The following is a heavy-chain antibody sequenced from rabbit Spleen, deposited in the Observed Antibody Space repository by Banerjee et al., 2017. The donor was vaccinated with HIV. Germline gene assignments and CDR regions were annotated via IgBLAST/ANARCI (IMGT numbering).Heavy chain of an antibody. V-gene: IGHV1S45*01. Sequence: QEQLEESGGGLVKPEGSLTLTCTASGFSFSSGYDMCWVRQAPGKGLEWISCIAGSSSGFTYSATWAKGRFTISKTSSTTVTLQMTSLTVADTATYFCARDTGSSFSSYGMDLWGPGTLVTVS. CDR3: ARDTGSSFSSYGMDL. D-gene: IGHD8-1*01. CDR2: IAGSSSGFT. CDR1: GFSFSSGYD. J-gene: IGHJ6*01.